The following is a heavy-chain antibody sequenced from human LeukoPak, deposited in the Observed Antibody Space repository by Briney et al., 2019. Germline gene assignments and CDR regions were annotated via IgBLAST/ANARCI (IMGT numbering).Heavy chain of an antibody. CDR1: GYSISSGYY. J-gene: IGHJ3*02. V-gene: IGHV4-38-2*02. CDR3: ASTYDSSDDAFDI. Sequence: ETLSLTCTVSGYSISSGYYWGWIRQPPGKGLEWIGSIYHSGSTYYNPSLKSRVTISVDTSKNQFSLKLSSVTAADTAVYYCASTYDSSDDAFDIWGQGTMVTVSS. D-gene: IGHD3-22*01. CDR2: IYHSGST.